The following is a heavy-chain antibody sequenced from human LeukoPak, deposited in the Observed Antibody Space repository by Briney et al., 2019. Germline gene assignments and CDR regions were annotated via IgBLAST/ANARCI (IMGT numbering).Heavy chain of an antibody. V-gene: IGHV3-23*01. CDR2: ISGSGGST. CDR3: AKDYTEPPYYYHYYYMDV. J-gene: IGHJ6*03. D-gene: IGHD1-14*01. Sequence: GGSLRLSCAASGFTFSSYAMSWVRQAPGKGLEWVSAISGSGGSTYYADSVKGRFTISRDNSKNTLYLQMNSLRAEDTAVYYCAKDYTEPPYYYHYYYMDVWGKGTTVTVSS. CDR1: GFTFSSYA.